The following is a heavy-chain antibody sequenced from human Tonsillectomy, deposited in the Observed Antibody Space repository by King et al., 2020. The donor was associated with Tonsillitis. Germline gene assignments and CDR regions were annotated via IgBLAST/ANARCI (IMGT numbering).Heavy chain of an antibody. D-gene: IGHD5-18*01. CDR1: GFTFSSYG. CDR3: SKDRRIQLWSTAPYYFDY. J-gene: IGHJ4*02. CDR2: ISYDGSNK. V-gene: IGHV3-30*18. Sequence: VQLVQSGGGVVQPGRSLRLSCAASGFTFSSYGMHWVRQAPGKGLEWVAVISYDGSNKYYADSVKGRFTISRDNSKNTLNLQMNSLRSEDTAVYYCSKDRRIQLWSTAPYYFDYWGQGTLVTVSS.